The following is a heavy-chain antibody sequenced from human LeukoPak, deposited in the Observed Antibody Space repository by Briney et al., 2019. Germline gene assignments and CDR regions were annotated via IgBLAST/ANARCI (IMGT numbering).Heavy chain of an antibody. CDR3: ARLRGGRGEYNFDY. J-gene: IGHJ4*02. CDR2: IYTSGST. Sequence: SETLSLTCTVSGGSISSGSYYWSWIRQPAGKGLEWIGRIYTSGSTNYNPSLKSRVTISVDTSKNQFSLKLSSVTAADTAVYYCARLRGGRGEYNFDYWGQGTLVTVSS. CDR1: GGSISSGSYY. D-gene: IGHD3-16*01. V-gene: IGHV4-61*02.